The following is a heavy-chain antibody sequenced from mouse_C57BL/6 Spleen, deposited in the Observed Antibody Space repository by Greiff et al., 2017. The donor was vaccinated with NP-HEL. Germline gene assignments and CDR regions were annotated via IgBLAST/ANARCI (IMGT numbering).Heavy chain of an antibody. J-gene: IGHJ1*03. V-gene: IGHV1-64*01. CDR1: GYTFTSYW. Sequence: QVQLQQPGAELVKPGASVKLSCKASGYTFTSYWMPWVKQRPGQGLEWIGMIHPNSGSTNYNEKFKSKATLTVDKSSSTAYMQLSSLTSEDSAVYYCARGLYYGSSYRYFDVWGTGTTVTVSS. CDR2: IHPNSGST. CDR3: ARGLYYGSSYRYFDV. D-gene: IGHD1-1*01.